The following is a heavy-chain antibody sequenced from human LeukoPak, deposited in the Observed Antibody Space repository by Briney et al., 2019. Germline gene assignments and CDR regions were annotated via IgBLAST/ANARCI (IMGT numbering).Heavy chain of an antibody. CDR2: IYHSGST. CDR1: GGSISSSNHY. Sequence: SETLSLTCTVSGGSISSSNHYWGWIRQPPGKGLEWIGYIYHSGSTYYNPSLKSRVTISVDRSKNQFSLKLSSVTAADTAVYYCACRGYSSSWPFDYWGQGTLVTVSS. CDR3: ACRGYSSSWPFDY. J-gene: IGHJ4*02. D-gene: IGHD6-13*01. V-gene: IGHV4-30-2*01.